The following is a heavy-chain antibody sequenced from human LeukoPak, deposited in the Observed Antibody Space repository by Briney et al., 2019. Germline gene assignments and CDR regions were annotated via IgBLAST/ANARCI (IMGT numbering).Heavy chain of an antibody. Sequence: GGSLRLSCAASGFTLSNAWMNWVRQAPGKGLEWVGLIKSKTNGETRDYAAPVKGRFTISRDDSDNTLYLQMNSLKTEDTAVYYCTTDHLYDILTGANWFDPWGQGTLVTVSS. CDR2: IKSKTNGETR. V-gene: IGHV3-15*01. D-gene: IGHD3-9*01. J-gene: IGHJ5*02. CDR3: TTDHLYDILTGANWFDP. CDR1: GFTLSNAW.